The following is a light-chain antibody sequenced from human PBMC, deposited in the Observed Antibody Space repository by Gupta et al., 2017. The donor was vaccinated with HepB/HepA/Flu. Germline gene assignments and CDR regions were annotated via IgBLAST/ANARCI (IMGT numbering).Light chain of an antibody. J-gene: IGKJ5*01. CDR1: QTVGRNY. V-gene: IGKV3-20*01. CDR2: DAS. CDR3: HQYAYSPLT. Sequence: DIVLTQSPGTLPLSPGERATLSCRASQTVGRNYLAWFQHKPGQTPRLLIYDASSRATGIPDRFSGSGSGTDFTLTISRLEPDDFTVYYCHQYAYSPLTFGQGTRLEIK.